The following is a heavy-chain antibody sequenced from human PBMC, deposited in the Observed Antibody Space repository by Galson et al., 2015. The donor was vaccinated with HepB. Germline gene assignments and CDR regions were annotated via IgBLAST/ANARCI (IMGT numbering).Heavy chain of an antibody. V-gene: IGHV4-4*07. D-gene: IGHD6-13*01. J-gene: IGHJ6*02. CDR3: ARDRGSSWYSDV. CDR1: GGSMNDYF. CDR2: IYSSGST. Sequence: ETLSLTCSVSGGSMNDYFWNWIRQPAGKGLEWIGRIYSSGSTAYNPSLKSRVTMSVDTSQNQFSLKLTSVTAADTAVYYCARDRGSSWYSDVWGQGTTVTVSS.